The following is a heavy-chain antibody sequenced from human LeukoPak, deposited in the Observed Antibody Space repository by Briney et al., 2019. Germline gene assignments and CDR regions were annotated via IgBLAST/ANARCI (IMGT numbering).Heavy chain of an antibody. J-gene: IGHJ4*02. CDR1: GFTFTNYW. D-gene: IGHD1-26*01. V-gene: IGHV3-7*05. CDR3: ARTRGRYCFDY. Sequence: PVGSLRLSCAASGFTFTNYWMTWVRQAPGKGLEWVANINQDGSEKYFVDSLKGRFTISRDNAKNSLYLQMNSLRVEDTAMYYCARTRGRYCFDYWGQGTLVTVSS. CDR2: INQDGSEK.